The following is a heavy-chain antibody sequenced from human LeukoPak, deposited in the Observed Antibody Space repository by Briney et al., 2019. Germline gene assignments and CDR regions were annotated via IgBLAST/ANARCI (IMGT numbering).Heavy chain of an antibody. D-gene: IGHD2-2*01. CDR1: GGTFSSYA. V-gene: IGHV1-69*13. J-gene: IGHJ6*04. Sequence: ASVKVSCKASGGTFSSYAIGWVRQAPGQGLEWMGGIIPIFGTANYAQKFQGRVTITADESTSTAYMELSSLRSEDTAVYYCARDLGDIVVVPATDYYYYGMDVWGKGTTVTVSS. CDR3: ARDLGDIVVVPATDYYYYGMDV. CDR2: IIPIFGTA.